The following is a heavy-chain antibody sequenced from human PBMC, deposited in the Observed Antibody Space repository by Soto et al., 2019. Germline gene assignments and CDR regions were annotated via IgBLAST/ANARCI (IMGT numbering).Heavy chain of an antibody. CDR2: TDYSGNT. D-gene: IGHD6-19*01. CDR3: ARAVGDPLYYLDY. V-gene: IGHV4-59*08. CDR1: SDSISSYY. Sequence: QVQLQESGPGLVRPSETLSLTCTVSSDSISSYYWIWIRQSPGKGLEWIGYTDYSGNTNYNPALKSLVTISGDTSKNQFSLRLSSVTAADTAVYYCARAVGDPLYYLDYWGQGTLVTVSS. J-gene: IGHJ4*02.